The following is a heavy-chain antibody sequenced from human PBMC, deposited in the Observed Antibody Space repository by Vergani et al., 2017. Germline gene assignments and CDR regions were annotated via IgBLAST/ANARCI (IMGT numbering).Heavy chain of an antibody. V-gene: IGHV4-4*07. Sequence: QVQLQESGPGLVKPSETLSLTCTVSGGSISSYYWSWIRQPAGKGLEWIGRIYTSGSTNYNPSLKSRVTMSVDTSKNQFSLKLSSVTAADTAVYYCARETDYEFWSGYYPHYYYDYMDVWGKGTTVTVSS. CDR3: ARETDYEFWSGYYPHYYYDYMDV. CDR1: GGSISSYY. D-gene: IGHD3-3*01. J-gene: IGHJ6*03. CDR2: IYTSGST.